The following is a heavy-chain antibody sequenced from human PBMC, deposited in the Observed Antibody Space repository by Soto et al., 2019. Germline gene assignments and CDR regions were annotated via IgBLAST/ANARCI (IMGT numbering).Heavy chain of an antibody. CDR1: GYSFTSYW. J-gene: IGHJ2*01. D-gene: IGHD4-17*01. CDR3: ARLTTYGDYSYWYFDL. Sequence: EVQLVQSGAEVKKPGESLKISCKGSGYSFTSYWIGWVRQMPGKGLEWMGIIYPGDSDTRYSPSFQGQVTISADKSISTAYLQCSSLKASDTAMYYCARLTTYGDYSYWYFDLWGRGTLVTVSS. CDR2: IYPGDSDT. V-gene: IGHV5-51*03.